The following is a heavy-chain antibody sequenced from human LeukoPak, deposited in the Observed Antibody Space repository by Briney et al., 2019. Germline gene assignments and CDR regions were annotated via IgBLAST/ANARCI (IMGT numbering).Heavy chain of an antibody. CDR3: ARCVLLWFGESPLDY. Sequence: ASVKVSCKASGYTFTSYYMHWVRQAPGQGLEWMGIINPSGGSTSYAQKFQGRVTMTRDTSTSTVYMELSSLRSEDTAVYYCARCVLLWFGESPLDYWGQGTLVTVPS. CDR2: INPSGGST. J-gene: IGHJ4*02. V-gene: IGHV1-46*01. CDR1: GYTFTSYY. D-gene: IGHD3-10*01.